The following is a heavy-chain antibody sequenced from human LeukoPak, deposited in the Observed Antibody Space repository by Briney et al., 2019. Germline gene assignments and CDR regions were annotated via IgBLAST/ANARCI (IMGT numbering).Heavy chain of an antibody. J-gene: IGHJ4*02. V-gene: IGHV3-64D*06. CDR1: GFTFSSYA. D-gene: IGHD3-9*01. CDR2: ISSNGGST. CDR3: VKEGPVLRHFAWLPVLDY. Sequence: GGALRLSCSASGFTFSSYAMHWVRQAPGKGLEYVSAISSNGGSTYYADSVKGRFTISRDNSKNTLYLQMRSLRAEDTAVYSCVKEGPVLRHFAWLPVLDYWGQGTLVTVSS.